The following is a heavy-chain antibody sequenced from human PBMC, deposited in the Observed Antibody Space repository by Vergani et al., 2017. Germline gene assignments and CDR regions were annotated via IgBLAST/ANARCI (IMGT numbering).Heavy chain of an antibody. Sequence: QVQLVQSGAEVKKPGASLKLSCNASGYTFTSYGLRWVRQAPGQGLEWLGWISAYNGNTNYAQKLQGRVTMTTDTSTSTAYMELRSLRSDDTAVYYCARLKPAVAGGWGAFDIWGQGTMVTVSS. V-gene: IGHV1-18*01. J-gene: IGHJ3*02. CDR2: ISAYNGNT. CDR3: ARLKPAVAGGWGAFDI. CDR1: GYTFTSYG. D-gene: IGHD6-19*01.